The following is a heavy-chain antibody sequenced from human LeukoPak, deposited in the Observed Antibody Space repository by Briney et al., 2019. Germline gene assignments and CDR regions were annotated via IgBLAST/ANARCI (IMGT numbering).Heavy chain of an antibody. D-gene: IGHD6-19*01. CDR3: ARVSSGWISHFDY. CDR2: IFSGGSR. J-gene: IGHJ4*02. CDR1: GFTFSSNY. V-gene: IGHV3-66*01. Sequence: GGSLRLSCAASGFTFSSNYMSWFRQPPGKGLEWVSFIFSGGSRYYADSVKGRFTISRDNSKNTLYLQMNRLRAEDTAVYYCARVSSGWISHFDYWGQGTLVTVSS.